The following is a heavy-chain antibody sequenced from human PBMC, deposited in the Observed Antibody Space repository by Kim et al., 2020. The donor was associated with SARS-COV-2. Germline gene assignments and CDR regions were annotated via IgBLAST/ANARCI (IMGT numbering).Heavy chain of an antibody. D-gene: IGHD4-4*01. Sequence: GGSLRLSCTASGFTFDDYAMHWVRQVPGKGLEWLSGISWNSGRIRYDDPVKGLFTVSRDNAKHSLFLEMNSLRVEATALYFCVKDMDPGETETNTVLDSWGRGNLLTVSS. CDR2: ISWNSGRI. CDR3: VKDMDPGETETNTVLDS. J-gene: IGHJ4*02. CDR1: GFTFDDYA. V-gene: IGHV3-9*01.